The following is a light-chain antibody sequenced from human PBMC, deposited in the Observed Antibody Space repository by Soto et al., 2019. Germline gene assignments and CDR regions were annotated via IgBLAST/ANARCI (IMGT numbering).Light chain of an antibody. Sequence: DIQMTPSPSTLSASPVERATITCRASQSISSWLAWYQQKPGKAPKLLIYDASSLESGVPSRFSGSGSGTEFTLTISSLKPDDFATYYCQQYNSYPWTFGQGTKVDIK. CDR1: QSISSW. CDR3: QQYNSYPWT. V-gene: IGKV1-5*01. J-gene: IGKJ1*01. CDR2: DAS.